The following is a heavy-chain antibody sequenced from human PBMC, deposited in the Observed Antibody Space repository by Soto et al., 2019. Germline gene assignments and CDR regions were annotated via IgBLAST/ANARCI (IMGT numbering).Heavy chain of an antibody. Sequence: QVQLVQSGAEVKKPGSSVKVSCKASGGTFSSYTISWVRQAPGQGLEWMGRIIPILGIANYAQKFQGRVTITADKSTSTGYMELSSLRSEDTAVYYCARDCSGGSCYFDYGMDVWGQGTTVTVSS. CDR2: IIPILGIA. J-gene: IGHJ6*02. D-gene: IGHD2-15*01. CDR1: GGTFSSYT. V-gene: IGHV1-69*08. CDR3: ARDCSGGSCYFDYGMDV.